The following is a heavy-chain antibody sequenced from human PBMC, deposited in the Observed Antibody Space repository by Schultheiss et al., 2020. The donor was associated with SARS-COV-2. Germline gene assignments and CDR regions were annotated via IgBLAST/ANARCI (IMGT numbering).Heavy chain of an antibody. J-gene: IGHJ6*02. CDR1: GFTFSNAW. D-gene: IGHD7-27*01. Sequence: GESLKISCAASGFTFSNAWMNWVRQAPGKGLEWVGRIKSKTDGGTTDYAAPVKGRFTISRDDSKNTLYLQMNSLKTEDTAVYYCTARDTAPTLGGMDVWGQGTTVTVSS. CDR2: IKSKTDGGTT. V-gene: IGHV3-15*07. CDR3: TARDTAPTLGGMDV.